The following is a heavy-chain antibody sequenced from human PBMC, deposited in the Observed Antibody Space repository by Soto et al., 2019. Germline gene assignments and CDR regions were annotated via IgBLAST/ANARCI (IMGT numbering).Heavy chain of an antibody. D-gene: IGHD6-13*01. J-gene: IGHJ6*02. CDR3: ARDYGAAAGTYYYYGMDV. Sequence: ASVKVSCXASGYTFTSYYRHWVRQAHRQGLEWMGIINPSGGSTSYAQKFQGRVTMTRDTSTSTVYMELSSLRSEDTAVYYCARDYGAAAGTYYYYGMDVWGQGTTVTVSS. CDR1: GYTFTSYY. CDR2: INPSGGST. V-gene: IGHV1-46*01.